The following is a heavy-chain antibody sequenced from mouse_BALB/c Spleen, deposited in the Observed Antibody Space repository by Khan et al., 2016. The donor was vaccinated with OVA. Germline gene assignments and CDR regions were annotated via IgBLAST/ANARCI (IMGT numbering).Heavy chain of an antibody. CDR3: AREASSWDFSFPY. Sequence: VQLKQSGPELVEPGASVKMSCKASGYTFTNYVIHWVKQKPGQGLEWIGYINPDNAGTRYNEKFKGKATLTSDISSTSAYMELLSLTSEASAVYYCAREASSWDFSFPYWGHVTLVTVSA. CDR1: GYTFTNYV. CDR2: INPDNAGT. V-gene: IGHV1S136*01. J-gene: IGHJ3*01. D-gene: IGHD4-1*01.